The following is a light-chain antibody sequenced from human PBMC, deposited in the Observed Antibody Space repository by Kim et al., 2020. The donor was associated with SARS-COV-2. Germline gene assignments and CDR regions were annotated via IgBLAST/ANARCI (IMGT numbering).Light chain of an antibody. CDR3: NSRDSSGNHVV. Sequence: SSELTQDPAVSVALGQTVRITCQGDSLRSYYASWYQQKPGQAPVLVIYGKTNRPSGIPDRFSGSSSGNTASLTITGALAEDEADYYCNSRDSSGNHVVFG. CDR2: GKT. J-gene: IGLJ2*01. CDR1: SLRSYY. V-gene: IGLV3-19*01.